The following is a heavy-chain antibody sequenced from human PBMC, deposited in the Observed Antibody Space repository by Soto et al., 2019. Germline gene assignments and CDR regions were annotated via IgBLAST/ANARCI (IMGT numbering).Heavy chain of an antibody. CDR2: VHHSGST. CDR3: GRNGHDCADH. CDR1: GYSISNGYW. J-gene: IGHJ4*02. Sequence: QVQLQESGPGLVKPSGTLSLTCTVSGYSISNGYWWPWVRQTPGKGLEWIGEVHHSGSTNYNPSLGSRVTISVDKAKNQFSRSLRSLTAADTATYYCGRNGHDCADHGGQGSLVTVSS. D-gene: IGHD2-21*01. V-gene: IGHV4-4*02.